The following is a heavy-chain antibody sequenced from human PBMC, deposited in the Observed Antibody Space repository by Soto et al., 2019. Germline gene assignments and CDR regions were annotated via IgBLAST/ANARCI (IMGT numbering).Heavy chain of an antibody. D-gene: IGHD2-2*01. V-gene: IGHV4-4*02. J-gene: IGHJ3*02. CDR2: IYHSGTT. CDR3: ARGQGYCSSTSCMKPPPPFSFEI. Sequence: QVQLQESGPGLVKPSGTLSLTCAVSSGSISSSNWWSWVRQPPGKGLEWSGDIYHSGTTNYNPPLQSTATISVDKSTYQFSLKRSSVTAAETAVYSCARGQGYCSSTSCMKPPPPFSFEIWGQGTMFTVSS. CDR1: SGSISSSNW.